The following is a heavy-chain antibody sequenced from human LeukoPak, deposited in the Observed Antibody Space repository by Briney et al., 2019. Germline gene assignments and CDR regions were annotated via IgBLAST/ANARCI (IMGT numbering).Heavy chain of an antibody. CDR1: GGSFSGYY. D-gene: IGHD2-15*01. V-gene: IGHV4-34*01. CDR2: INHSGST. Sequence: SETLSLTCAVYGGSFSGYYWSWIRQPPGKGLEWIGEINHSGSTNYNPSLKSRVTISVDTSKNQFSLKLSSVTAADTAVYYCARGRLGNCSGGSCSPLGYWGQGTLVTVSS. CDR3: ARGRLGNCSGGSCSPLGY. J-gene: IGHJ4*02.